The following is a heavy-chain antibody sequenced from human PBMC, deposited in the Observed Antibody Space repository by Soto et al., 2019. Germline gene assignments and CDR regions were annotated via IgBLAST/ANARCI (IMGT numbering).Heavy chain of an antibody. CDR2: ISGSGGST. Sequence: GGSLRLSCAASGFTFSSYAMSWVRQAPGKGLEWVSAISGSGGSTYYADSVKGRFTISRDNSKNTLYLQMSSLRAEDTAVYYCAKAEPSYYDSSGYLFGPYYFDYWGQGTLVTVSS. J-gene: IGHJ4*02. D-gene: IGHD3-22*01. V-gene: IGHV3-23*01. CDR3: AKAEPSYYDSSGYLFGPYYFDY. CDR1: GFTFSSYA.